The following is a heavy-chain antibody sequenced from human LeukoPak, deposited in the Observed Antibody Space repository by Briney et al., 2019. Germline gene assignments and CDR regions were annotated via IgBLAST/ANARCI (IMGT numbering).Heavy chain of an antibody. CDR2: TYYRSTWYN. CDR1: GDSVSSNSVT. V-gene: IGHV6-1*01. Sequence: SQTLSLTCAISGDSVSSNSVTRNWIRQSPSRGLEWLGRTYYRSTWYNDYAVSVRGRITVNPDTSKNQFSLHLNSVTPEDTAVYYCARRLAQYDCFDPWGQGILVTVSS. D-gene: IGHD3-9*01. J-gene: IGHJ5*02. CDR3: ARRLAQYDCFDP.